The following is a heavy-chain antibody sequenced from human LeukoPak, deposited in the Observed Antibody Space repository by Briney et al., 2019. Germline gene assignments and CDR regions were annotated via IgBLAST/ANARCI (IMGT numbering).Heavy chain of an antibody. V-gene: IGHV4-30-2*01. CDR1: GASVSSIGYS. D-gene: IGHD5-18*01. J-gene: IGHJ4*02. Sequence: PSETLSLTCGVSGASVSSIGYSWSWIRQPPGRGLEWIGYIYQSGSTSYNPSLQSRVTISIDRSKNQFSLRLSSVTAADTAVYYCARENDRYGRIDYWGQGTLVTVSS. CDR3: ARENDRYGRIDY. CDR2: IYQSGST.